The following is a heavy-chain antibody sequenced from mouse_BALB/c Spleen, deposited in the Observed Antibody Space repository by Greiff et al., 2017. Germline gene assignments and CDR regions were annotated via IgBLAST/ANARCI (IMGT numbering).Heavy chain of an antibody. CDR3: ARDLGYYGSSSWFAY. Sequence: VKVVESGPGLVAPSQSLSITCTVSGFSLTGYGVNWVRQPPGKGLEWLGMIWGDGSTDYNSALKSRLSISKDNSKSQVFLKMNSLQTDDTARYYCARDLGYYGSSSWFAYWGQGTLVTVSA. D-gene: IGHD1-1*01. CDR2: IWGDGST. CDR1: GFSLTGYG. J-gene: IGHJ3*01. V-gene: IGHV2-6-7*01.